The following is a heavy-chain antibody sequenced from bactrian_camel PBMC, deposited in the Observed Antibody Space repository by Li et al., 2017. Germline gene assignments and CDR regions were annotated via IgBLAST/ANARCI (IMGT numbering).Heavy chain of an antibody. CDR2: IDSDGAI. Sequence: VQLVESGGGSVQAGGSLRLSCAASGNTYTSSCMGWFRQAPGKECERVARIDSDGAIRYADSVKGQFTIAKGQAKHTLYLQMNSLRPEDTAMYYRAAVAEGRTVEGGVSLWTLFESGYWGQGTQVTVS. CDR1: GNTYTSSC. CDR3: AAVAEGRTVEGGVSLWTLFESGY. D-gene: IGHD3*01. V-gene: IGHV3S53*01. J-gene: IGHJ4*01.